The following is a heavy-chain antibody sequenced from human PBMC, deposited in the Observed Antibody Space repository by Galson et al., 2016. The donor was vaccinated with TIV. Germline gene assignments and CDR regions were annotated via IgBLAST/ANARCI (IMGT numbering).Heavy chain of an antibody. CDR1: GYNFTDYY. CDR3: TTVRLRGSGGMDV. D-gene: IGHD2-8*01. V-gene: IGHV1-69-2*01. CDR2: VDPEDGKT. Sequence: VKVSCKASGYNFTDYYLHWMQQAPGKGFEWMGHVDPEDGKTNYAAKFQGRVTMTADTSTDTAYMELSGLRSEDTAIYFCTTVRLRGSGGMDVWGQGTTVIVSS. J-gene: IGHJ6*02.